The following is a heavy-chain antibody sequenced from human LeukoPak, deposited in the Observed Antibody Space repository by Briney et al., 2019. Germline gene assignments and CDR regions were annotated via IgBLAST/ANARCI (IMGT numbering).Heavy chain of an antibody. CDR2: ISSSSTYI. CDR1: GFTFSNTN. V-gene: IGHV3-21*01. Sequence: GGSLRLSCAASGFTFSNTNMNWVRQATGKGLKWLTFISSSSTYIYYADSEKGRFNIPRENPQISLYLQMNSLRAEDTAVYVCARVVNGYVDYWGQGTLVTGSS. D-gene: IGHD2-8*01. J-gene: IGHJ4*02. CDR3: ARVVNGYVDY.